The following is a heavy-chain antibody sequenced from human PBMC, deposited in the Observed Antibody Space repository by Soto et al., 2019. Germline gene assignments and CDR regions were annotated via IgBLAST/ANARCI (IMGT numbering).Heavy chain of an antibody. CDR1: GGSISSGGYY. D-gene: IGHD2-2*02. CDR2: IYYSGST. V-gene: IGHV4-31*03. Sequence: SETLSLTCTVSGGSISSGGYYWSWIRQHPGKGLEWIGYIYYSGSTYYNPSLKSRVTISVDTSKNQFSLKLSSVTAADTAVYYCARGHTSSPTPGDYWGQGTLVTVSS. CDR3: ARGHTSSPTPGDY. J-gene: IGHJ4*02.